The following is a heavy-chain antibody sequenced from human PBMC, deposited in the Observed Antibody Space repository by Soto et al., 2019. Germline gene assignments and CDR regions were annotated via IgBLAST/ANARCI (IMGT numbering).Heavy chain of an antibody. CDR2: IYHSGST. D-gene: IGHD3-9*01. CDR1: GGSISSSNW. Sequence: SETLSLTCAVSGGSISSSNWWSWVRQPPGKGLEWIGEIYHSGSTNYNPSLKSRVTISVDKSKNHFSLKLSSVTAADTAVYYCASYLYDILTGYSNFDYWGQGTLVTVSS. V-gene: IGHV4-4*02. J-gene: IGHJ4*02. CDR3: ASYLYDILTGYSNFDY.